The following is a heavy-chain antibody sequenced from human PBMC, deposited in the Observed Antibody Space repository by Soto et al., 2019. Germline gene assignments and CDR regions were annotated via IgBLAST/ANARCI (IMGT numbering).Heavy chain of an antibody. CDR2: INHSGST. Sequence: SETLSLTCAVYGGSFSGYYWSWIRQPPGNGLEWIGEINHSGSTNYNPSLKSRVTISVDTSKNQFSLKLSSVTAADTAVYYCARGPRETTIFYYYYMDVWGKGTTVS. CDR1: GGSFSGYY. J-gene: IGHJ6*03. CDR3: ARGPRETTIFYYYYMDV. D-gene: IGHD3-9*01. V-gene: IGHV4-34*01.